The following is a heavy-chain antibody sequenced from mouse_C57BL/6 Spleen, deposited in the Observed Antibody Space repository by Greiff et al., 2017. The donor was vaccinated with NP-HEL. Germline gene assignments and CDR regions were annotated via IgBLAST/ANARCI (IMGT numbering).Heavy chain of an antibody. CDR3: ARADSNYEGAMDY. V-gene: IGHV1-52*01. CDR1: GYTFTSYW. Sequence: QVQLQQPGAELVRPGSSVKLSCKASGYTFTSYWMHWVKQRPIQGLEWIGNIDPSDSETHYNQKFKDKATLTVDKSSSTAYMQLSSLTSEDSAVYYCARADSNYEGAMDYWGQGTSVTVSS. CDR2: IDPSDSET. J-gene: IGHJ4*01. D-gene: IGHD2-5*01.